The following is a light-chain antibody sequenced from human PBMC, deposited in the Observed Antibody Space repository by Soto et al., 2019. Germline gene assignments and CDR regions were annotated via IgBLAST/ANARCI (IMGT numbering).Light chain of an antibody. CDR1: SSNIGSNT. CDR2: SNN. Sequence: QSVLTQPPSASGTPGQRVTISCSGSSSNIGSNTVNWYQQLPGTAPKLLIYSNNQRPSGVPDRFSGSKSGTSASLAISGLQSEDEADYYCAAWDDSLNGVLFAGGTKLTVL. CDR3: AAWDDSLNGVL. J-gene: IGLJ2*01. V-gene: IGLV1-44*01.